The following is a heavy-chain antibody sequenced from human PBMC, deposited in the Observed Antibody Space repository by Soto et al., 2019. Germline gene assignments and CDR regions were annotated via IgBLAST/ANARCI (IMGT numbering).Heavy chain of an antibody. V-gene: IGHV4-39*01. CDR3: ARGVYYYDSSADYYYGMDV. CDR1: GGSISSSSYY. J-gene: IGHJ6*02. Sequence: PSETLSLTCTVSGGSISSSSYYWGWIRQPPGKGLEWIGSIYYSGSTYYNPSLKSRVTISVDTSKNQFSLKLSSVTAADTAVYYCARGVYYYDSSADYYYGMDVWGQGTTVTVS. D-gene: IGHD3-22*01. CDR2: IYYSGST.